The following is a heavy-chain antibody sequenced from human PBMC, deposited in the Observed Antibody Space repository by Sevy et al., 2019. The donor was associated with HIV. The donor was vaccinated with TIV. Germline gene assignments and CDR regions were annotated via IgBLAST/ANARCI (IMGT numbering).Heavy chain of an antibody. CDR3: AKRVAGALAALDI. J-gene: IGHJ3*02. CDR1: GFTFRNYV. D-gene: IGHD3-10*01. Sequence: GSLRLSCAASGFTFRNYVMNWVRQPPGKGLEWVSVISDGGDTTYYADSVKGRFTISRDDSKSTLYLQMNSLRVEDTAVYFCAKRVAGALAALDIWGQGTMVTVSS. V-gene: IGHV3-23*01. CDR2: ISDGGDTT.